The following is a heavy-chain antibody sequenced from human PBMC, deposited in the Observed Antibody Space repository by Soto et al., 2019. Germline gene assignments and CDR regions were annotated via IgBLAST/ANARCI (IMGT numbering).Heavy chain of an antibody. V-gene: IGHV4-31*02. D-gene: IGHD3-10*01. CDR1: GGSISSGGYY. J-gene: IGHJ5*02. Sequence: PSETLSLTCTVSGGSISSGGYYWSWIRQHPGKGLEWSGYIYYSGSTYYNPSLKSRVTISVDTSKNQFSLKLSSVTAADTAVYYCARGGTMVRGVTHYNWFDPWGQGTLVTVSS. CDR2: IYYSGST. CDR3: ARGGTMVRGVTHYNWFDP.